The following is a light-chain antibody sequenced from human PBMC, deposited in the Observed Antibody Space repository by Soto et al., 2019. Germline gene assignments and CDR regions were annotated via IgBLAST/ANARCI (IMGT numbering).Light chain of an antibody. J-gene: IGKJ5*01. V-gene: IGKV3-11*01. Sequence: EIVLTQSPATLSLSPGERATLSCRASQSVSSYLAWYQQKPGQAPRLLIYDASNRATGIPARFSGSGSGTDFTLTISSLKPEDFAVYYCQQRSNWPPRITFGQGTRPEIK. CDR2: DAS. CDR1: QSVSSY. CDR3: QQRSNWPPRIT.